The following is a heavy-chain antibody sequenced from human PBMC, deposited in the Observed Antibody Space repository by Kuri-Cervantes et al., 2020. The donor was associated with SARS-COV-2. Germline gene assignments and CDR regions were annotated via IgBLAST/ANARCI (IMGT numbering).Heavy chain of an antibody. D-gene: IGHD6-6*01. CDR2: IYISGST. CDR3: ARDRVYGSSSYYYSYGMDH. V-gene: IGHV4-4*07. J-gene: IGHJ6*02. Sequence: SETLSLTCSVSGGSISNSFWSWVRQPPGKGLEWIGRIYISGSTNYNPSLKSRVTISVDTSKNQFSLKRSSVTAADTAVYYCARDRVYGSSSYYYSYGMDHWGQGTTVTVSS. CDR1: GGSISNSF.